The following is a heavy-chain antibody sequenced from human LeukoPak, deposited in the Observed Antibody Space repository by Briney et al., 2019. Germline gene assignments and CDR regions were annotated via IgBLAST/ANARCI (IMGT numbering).Heavy chain of an antibody. D-gene: IGHD5-12*01. CDR3: ARDPGYSGNSGIDY. J-gene: IGHJ4*02. V-gene: IGHV3-21*01. Sequence: PGGSLRLSCAASGFTFSSYSMNWVRQAPGKGLEWVSSISSSSSYIYYADSVKGRFTISRDNSKNTLYLQMNSLRAEDTAVYYCARDPGYSGNSGIDYWGQGTLVTVSS. CDR1: GFTFSSYS. CDR2: ISSSSSYI.